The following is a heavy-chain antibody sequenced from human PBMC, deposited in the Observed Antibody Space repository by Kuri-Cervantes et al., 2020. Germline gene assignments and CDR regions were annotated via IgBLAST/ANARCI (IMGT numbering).Heavy chain of an antibody. V-gene: IGHV3-53*01. CDR1: GFTVSSNY. D-gene: IGHD4-17*01. J-gene: IGHJ5*02. CDR2: IYSGGST. CDR3: ARSRGDGWFDP. Sequence: GESLKISCAASGFTVSSNYMSWVRQAPGKGLEWVSVIYSGGSTYYADSVKGRFTISRDNSKNTLYLQMNSLRAEDTAVYYCARSRGDGWFDPWGQGALVTVSS.